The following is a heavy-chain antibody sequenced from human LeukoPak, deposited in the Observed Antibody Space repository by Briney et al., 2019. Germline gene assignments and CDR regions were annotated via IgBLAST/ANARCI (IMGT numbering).Heavy chain of an antibody. D-gene: IGHD3-16*01. CDR2: IYYSGST. Sequence: PSETLSLTCTVSGGSISSYYWSWIRQPPGKGLEWIAYIYYSGSTNYNPSLTSRVTISVDTSKNQFSLKLNSVTAADTAMYYCARQWGRLGFDYWGQGTLVNVSS. CDR3: ARQWGRLGFDY. CDR1: GGSISSYY. V-gene: IGHV4-59*08. J-gene: IGHJ4*02.